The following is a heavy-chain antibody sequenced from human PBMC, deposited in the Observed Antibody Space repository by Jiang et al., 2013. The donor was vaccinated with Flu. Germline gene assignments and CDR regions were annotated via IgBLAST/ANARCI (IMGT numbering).Heavy chain of an antibody. D-gene: IGHD3-9*01. J-gene: IGHJ4*03. Sequence: GAEVKKPGASVKVSCKPSGYTFTDYYIHWVRQAPGQGLEWMGWINPNTGDTNYAQKLQDRVTMTADTSTSTAYMEMRSLRSDDTAVYYCVRDRAHPLTGYSCDYWGPG. CDR2: INPNTGDT. CDR1: GYTFTDYY. V-gene: IGHV1-18*04. CDR3: VRDRAHPLTGYSCDY.